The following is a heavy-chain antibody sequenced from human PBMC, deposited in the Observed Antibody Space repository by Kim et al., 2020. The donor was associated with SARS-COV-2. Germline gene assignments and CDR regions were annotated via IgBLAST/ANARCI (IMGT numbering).Heavy chain of an antibody. Sequence: GGSLRLSCAASGFTFSSYGMHWVRQAPGKGLEWVAVIWYDGSNKYYADSVKGRFTISRDNSENTLYLQMNSLRAEDTAVYYCAKPSKGDYMTYYFDYWGQGTLVTVSS. J-gene: IGHJ4*02. D-gene: IGHD3-16*01. CDR1: GFTFSSYG. CDR3: AKPSKGDYMTYYFDY. CDR2: IWYDGSNK. V-gene: IGHV3-33*06.